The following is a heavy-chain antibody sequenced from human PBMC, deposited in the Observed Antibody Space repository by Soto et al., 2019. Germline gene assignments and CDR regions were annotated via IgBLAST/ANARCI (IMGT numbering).Heavy chain of an antibody. Sequence: QVPLVQSGAEVKKPGASVKVSCKASGYTFTSYAMHWVRQAPGQRLERMGWINAGNGNTKYSQKFQGRVTITGNTAASTAYLERSSVRSEDTAVYYCARCIEARSYHDYYGIDGWGRRSTFTVS. CDR1: GYTFTSYA. CDR3: ARCIEARSYHDYYGIDG. D-gene: IGHD6-6*01. V-gene: IGHV1-3*01. CDR2: INAGNGNT. J-gene: IGHJ6*02.